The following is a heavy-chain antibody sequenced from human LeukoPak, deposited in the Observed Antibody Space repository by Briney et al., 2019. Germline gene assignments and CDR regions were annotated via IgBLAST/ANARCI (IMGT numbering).Heavy chain of an antibody. Sequence: SETLSLTCAVYGGSFSGYYWSWIRQPPGKGLEWIGEISHSGSTNYNPSLKSRVTMSVDTSKNQFSLKLTSVTAADTAAYYCAAQYSGYVRLDYWGQGTLVTVSS. J-gene: IGHJ4*02. V-gene: IGHV4-34*01. CDR1: GGSFSGYY. D-gene: IGHD5-12*01. CDR3: AAQYSGYVRLDY. CDR2: ISHSGST.